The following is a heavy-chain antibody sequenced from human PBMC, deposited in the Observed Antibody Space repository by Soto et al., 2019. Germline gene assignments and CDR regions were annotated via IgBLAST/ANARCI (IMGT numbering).Heavy chain of an antibody. D-gene: IGHD3-9*01. Sequence: PGGSLRLSCAASGFTFSDHYMDWVRQAPGKGLEWVGRSRNKGKNYTTEYGASVKGRFTISRDDSKNSLYLQMNSLKTEDAAVYYCTRAGDFTGYSLAYYWGQGTLVTVSS. CDR2: SRNKGKNYTT. CDR3: TRAGDFTGYSLAYY. J-gene: IGHJ4*02. CDR1: GFTFSDHY. V-gene: IGHV3-72*01.